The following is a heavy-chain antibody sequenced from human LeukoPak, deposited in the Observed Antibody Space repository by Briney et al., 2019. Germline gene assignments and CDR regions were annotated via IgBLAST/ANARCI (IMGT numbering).Heavy chain of an antibody. CDR1: GYTLTELS. CDR2: FDPEDGET. J-gene: IGHJ4*02. V-gene: IGHV1-24*01. CDR3: ATANYDSSGYSIDY. Sequence: ASVKVSCKVSGYTLTELSMHWVRQAPGKGLEWMGGFDPEDGETIYAQKFQGRVTMTEDTSTDTAYMELSSLRSEDTAVYYCATANYDSSGYSIDYWGQGTLVTVSS. D-gene: IGHD3-22*01.